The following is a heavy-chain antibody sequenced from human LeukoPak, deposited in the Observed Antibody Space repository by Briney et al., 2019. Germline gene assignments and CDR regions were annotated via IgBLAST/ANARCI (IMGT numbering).Heavy chain of an antibody. V-gene: IGHV3-7*01. J-gene: IGHJ4*02. CDR1: GFTFSSYW. CDR2: IKQDGSEK. D-gene: IGHD6-19*01. CDR3: VREDITVAGLFDY. Sequence: GGSLRLSCAASGFTFSSYWMSWVRQAPGKGLEWVANIKQDGSEKYYVDSVKGRFTISRDNAKNSLYLQMNSLRAEDTAVYYCVREDITVAGLFDYWGQGTLVTVSS.